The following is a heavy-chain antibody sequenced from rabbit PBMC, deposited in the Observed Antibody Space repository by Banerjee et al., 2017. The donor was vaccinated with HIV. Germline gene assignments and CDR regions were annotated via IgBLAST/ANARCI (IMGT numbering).Heavy chain of an antibody. Sequence: QEQLVESGGGLVQPEGSLTLTCTASGFSFSSSYWICWVRQAPGKGLEWVACIDAGSSGRTYYASWAKGRFTISKTSSTTVTLQMTSLTAADTATYFCARSDADRMMFLHLWGPGTLVTVS. V-gene: IGHV1S45*01. CDR1: GFSFSSSYW. CDR2: IDAGSSGRT. D-gene: IGHD4-2*01. CDR3: ARSDADRMMFLHL. J-gene: IGHJ6*01.